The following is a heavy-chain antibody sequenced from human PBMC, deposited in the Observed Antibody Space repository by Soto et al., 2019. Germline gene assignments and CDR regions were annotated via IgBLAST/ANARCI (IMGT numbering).Heavy chain of an antibody. J-gene: IGHJ6*02. CDR2: IIRIFGTP. D-gene: IGHD3-10*01. Sequence: HVQLVQSGAEVKKPGSSVKVSCKASGGTFSSYAINWVRQAPGQGLEWMGGIIRIFGTPDYAQRFQGRVTITADESTSTAYMELSSLRSEDTAVYYCARQGSNEYYYYGMDVWGQGTTVTVSS. V-gene: IGHV1-69*12. CDR1: GGTFSSYA. CDR3: ARQGSNEYYYYGMDV.